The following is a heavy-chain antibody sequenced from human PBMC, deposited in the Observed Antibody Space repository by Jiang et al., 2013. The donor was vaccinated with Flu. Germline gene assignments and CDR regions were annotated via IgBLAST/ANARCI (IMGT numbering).Heavy chain of an antibody. D-gene: IGHD2-2*01. J-gene: IGHJ6*03. CDR3: ARAHCSSTSCLYYYYYMDV. V-gene: IGHV4-4*02. Sequence: KSRVTISVDKSKNQFSLKLSSVTAADTAVYYCARAHCSSTSCLYYYYYMDVWGKGTTVTVSS.